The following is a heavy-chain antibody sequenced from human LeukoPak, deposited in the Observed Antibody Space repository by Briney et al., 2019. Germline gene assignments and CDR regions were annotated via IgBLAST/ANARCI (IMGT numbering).Heavy chain of an antibody. CDR1: GLTLSNGG. CDR3: TTVGFYYDSSPSGN. J-gene: IGHJ4*02. CDR2: IKSKTDGGTT. Sequence: GSIKLSWEASGLTLSNGGMSWVRQAPGQGLEWIGRIKSKTDGGTTVYAAPVKGRFIISRDDSKNTLYLQINSLKTEDTAVYYCTTVGFYYDSSPSGNWGQGTLVTVSS. V-gene: IGHV3-15*01. D-gene: IGHD3-22*01.